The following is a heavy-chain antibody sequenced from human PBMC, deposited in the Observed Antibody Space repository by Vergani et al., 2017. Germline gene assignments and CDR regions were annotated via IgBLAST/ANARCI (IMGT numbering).Heavy chain of an antibody. CDR2: ISSSSSYI. V-gene: IGHV3-21*01. CDR3: ARDGITMVRGVSDY. J-gene: IGHJ4*02. Sequence: EVQLVESGGGLVKPGGSLRLSCAASGFTFSSYSMNWVRQAPGKGLEWVSSISSSSSYIYYADSVKGRFTISRDNAKNSLYLQMTSLRAEDTAVYYCARDGITMVRGVSDYWGQGTLVTVSS. CDR1: GFTFSSYS. D-gene: IGHD3-10*01.